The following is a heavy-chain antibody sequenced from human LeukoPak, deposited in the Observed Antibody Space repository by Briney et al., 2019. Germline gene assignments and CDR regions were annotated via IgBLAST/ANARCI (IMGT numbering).Heavy chain of an antibody. CDR2: ISSSTSTI. CDR3: ARDRDDYGDFDAFDI. J-gene: IGHJ3*02. D-gene: IGHD4-17*01. V-gene: IGHV3-48*04. CDR1: GFTFSSYS. Sequence: GGSLRLSRAASGFTFSSYSMNWVRQAPGKGLEWVSYISSSTSTIYYADSVKGRFTISRDNAKNSLYLQMNSLRAEDTAVYYCARDRDDYGDFDAFDIWGQGTMVTVSS.